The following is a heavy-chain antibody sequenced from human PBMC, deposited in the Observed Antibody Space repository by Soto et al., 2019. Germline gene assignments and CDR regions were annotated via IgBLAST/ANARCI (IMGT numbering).Heavy chain of an antibody. CDR1: GFTFSNAW. CDR3: TTDPLGYCSGGSCYSHHNWFDP. J-gene: IGHJ5*02. Sequence: EVQLVESGGGLVKPGGSLRLSCAASGFTFSNAWMSWVRQAPGKGLEWVGRIKSKTDGGTTDYAAPVKGRFTISRDDSKNTRYLQMNSLKTEDTAVYYCTTDPLGYCSGGSCYSHHNWFDPWGQGTLVTVSS. CDR2: IKSKTDGGTT. D-gene: IGHD2-15*01. V-gene: IGHV3-15*01.